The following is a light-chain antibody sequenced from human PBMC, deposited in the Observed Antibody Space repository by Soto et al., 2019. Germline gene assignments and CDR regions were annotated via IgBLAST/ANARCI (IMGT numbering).Light chain of an antibody. CDR2: DAS. J-gene: IGKJ4*01. Sequence: EIVLTQSPATLSLSPGERATLSCRASQSVSSYLAWYQQTPGQAPRLLIYDASNRATGIPARFSGSGSGTDFTLTISSLEPEDFAVYYCQQRSNWPPRLTFGVGTKVAIK. CDR1: QSVSSY. CDR3: QQRSNWPPRLT. V-gene: IGKV3-11*01.